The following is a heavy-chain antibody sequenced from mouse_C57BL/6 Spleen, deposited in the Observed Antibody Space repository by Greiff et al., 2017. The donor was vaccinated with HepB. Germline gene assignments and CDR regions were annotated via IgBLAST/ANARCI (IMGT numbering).Heavy chain of an antibody. V-gene: IGHV1-81*01. CDR3: ARRSPYSNYERKAMDY. CDR2: IYPRSGNT. J-gene: IGHJ4*01. Sequence: QVQLQQSGAELARPGASVKLSCKASGYTFTSYGISWVKQRTGQGLEWIGEIYPRSGNTYYNEKFKGKATLTADKSSSTAYMELRSLTSEDSAVYFCARRSPYSNYERKAMDYWGQGTSVTVSS. CDR1: GYTFTSYG. D-gene: IGHD2-5*01.